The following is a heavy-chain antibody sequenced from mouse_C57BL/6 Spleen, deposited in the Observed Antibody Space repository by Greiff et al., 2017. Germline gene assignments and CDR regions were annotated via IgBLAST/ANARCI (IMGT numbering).Heavy chain of an antibody. J-gene: IGHJ4*01. CDR2: IYPGSGST. CDR1: GYTFPSYW. Sequence: QVQLQQPGAELVKPGASVKMSCKASGYTFPSYWITWVKQRPGQGLEWIGDIYPGSGSTNYNEKFKSKATLTVDTSSSTAYMQLSSLTSEDSAVYYCAREEDYYGSSDAMDYWGQGTSVTVSS. V-gene: IGHV1-55*01. CDR3: AREEDYYGSSDAMDY. D-gene: IGHD1-1*01.